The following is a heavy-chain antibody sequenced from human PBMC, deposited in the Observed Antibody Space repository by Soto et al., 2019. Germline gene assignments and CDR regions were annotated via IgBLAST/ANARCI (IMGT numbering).Heavy chain of an antibody. CDR1: GFTFSSYA. J-gene: IGHJ4*02. CDR3: ATIFRYGDPEY. Sequence: EVQLLYSGGGLIQPGGSLSLSCSTSGFTFSSYAMSWVRQAPVKGLEWVSGISVSGDSRYDADSVKGRFTISRDNSKCILYLLMNSLSSEDTAVYYCATIFRYGDPEYWGQGVLVSVS. D-gene: IGHD2-21*02. CDR2: ISVSGDSR. V-gene: IGHV3-23*01.